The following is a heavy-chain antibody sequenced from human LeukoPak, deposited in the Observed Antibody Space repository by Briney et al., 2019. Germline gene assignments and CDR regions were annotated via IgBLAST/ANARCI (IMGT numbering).Heavy chain of an antibody. D-gene: IGHD2-2*01. Sequence: PGGSLRLSCAASGFTFSSYWVHWVRQAPGKGLVWVSRINSDGSSTSYADSVKGRFTISRDNAKNTLYLQMNSLRAEDTAVYYCARATLGYCSSTSCYRVPSNWFDPWGQGTLVTVSS. J-gene: IGHJ5*02. CDR1: GFTFSSYW. CDR3: ARATLGYCSSTSCYRVPSNWFDP. V-gene: IGHV3-74*01. CDR2: INSDGSST.